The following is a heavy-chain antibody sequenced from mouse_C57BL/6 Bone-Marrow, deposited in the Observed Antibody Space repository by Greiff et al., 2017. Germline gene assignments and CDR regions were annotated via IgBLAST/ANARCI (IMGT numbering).Heavy chain of an antibody. D-gene: IGHD2-3*01. CDR3: ARMMVAWFAY. CDR1: GFTFSSYG. Sequence: EVKLQESGGDLVKPGGSLKLSCAASGFTFSSYGMSLVRQTPDKRLEWVATISSGGSYTYYPDSVKGRVTISRDNAKNTLYLQMSSLKSEDTAMYYCARMMVAWFAYWGQGTLVTVSA. CDR2: ISSGGSYT. J-gene: IGHJ3*01. V-gene: IGHV5-6*01.